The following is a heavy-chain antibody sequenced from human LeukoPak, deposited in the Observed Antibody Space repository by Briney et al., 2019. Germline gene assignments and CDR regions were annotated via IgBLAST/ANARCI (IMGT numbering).Heavy chain of an antibody. CDR1: GYTFTSYG. Sequence: ASVKVSCKASGYTFTSYGISGGRQAPGQGLEWMGWISAYNGNTNYAQKLQGRVTMTTDTSTSTAYMELRSLRSDDTAVYYCARVILMGTFDIWGQRTMVTVSS. V-gene: IGHV1-18*01. D-gene: IGHD1-26*01. CDR2: ISAYNGNT. J-gene: IGHJ3*02. CDR3: ARVILMGTFDI.